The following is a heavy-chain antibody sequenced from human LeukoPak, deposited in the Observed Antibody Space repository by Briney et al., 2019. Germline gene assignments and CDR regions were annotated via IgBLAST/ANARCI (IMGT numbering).Heavy chain of an antibody. D-gene: IGHD2-15*01. CDR1: GFTFSSYA. J-gene: IGHJ6*02. V-gene: IGHV3-23*01. Sequence: GGSLRLSCAASGFTFSSYAMSWVRQAPGKGLEWVSAISGSGGSTYYADSVKGRFTISRDNSKNTLYLQMNSLRAEDTAVYYRAKGGYCSGGSCYTVYYGMDVWGQGTTVTVSS. CDR3: AKGGYCSGGSCYTVYYGMDV. CDR2: ISGSGGST.